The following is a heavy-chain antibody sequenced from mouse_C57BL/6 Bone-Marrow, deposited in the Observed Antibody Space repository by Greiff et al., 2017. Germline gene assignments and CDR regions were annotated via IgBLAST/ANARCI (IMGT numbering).Heavy chain of an antibody. CDR2: ISYDGSN. D-gene: IGHD1-1*01. V-gene: IGHV3-6*01. Sequence: EVQLQESGPGLVKPSQSLSLTCSVTGYSITSGYYWNWIRQFPGNKLEWMGYISYDGSNNYNPSLKNRISITRDTSKNQFFLKLNSVTTEDTATYYCARLRTRDYWGQGTSVTVSS. J-gene: IGHJ4*01. CDR1: GYSITSGYY. CDR3: ARLRTRDY.